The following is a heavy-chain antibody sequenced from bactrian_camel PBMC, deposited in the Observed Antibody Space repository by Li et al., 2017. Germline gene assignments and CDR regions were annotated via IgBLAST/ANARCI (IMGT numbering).Heavy chain of an antibody. J-gene: IGHJ6*01. CDR1: GFTFERTT. D-gene: IGHD2*01. CDR2: INSGGGST. Sequence: VQLVESGGGSVQAGETLRLSCTYSGFTFERTTMGWYRQAPGKGLEWVSAINSGGGSTYYADYVKGRFTISRDNAKNTLYLQMNSLKPEDTAMYYRAAAPYWTSASLSRPARFRYWGRGTQVTVS. V-gene: IGHV3S31*01. CDR3: AAAPYWTSASLSRPARFRY.